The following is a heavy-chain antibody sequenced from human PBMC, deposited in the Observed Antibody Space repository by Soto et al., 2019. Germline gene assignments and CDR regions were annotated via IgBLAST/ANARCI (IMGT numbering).Heavy chain of an antibody. CDR1: GFNFCSYG. D-gene: IGHD4-17*01. CDR3: AKTTTLDRAFDI. V-gene: IGHV3-30*18. CDR2: ISYDGSNK. Sequence: GGSLRLSCAASGFNFCSYGMHWVRQAPGKGLEWVAVISYDGSNKYYADSVKGRFTISRDNSKNTLYLQMNSLRAEDTAVYYCAKTTTLDRAFDIWGQGTMVTVSS. J-gene: IGHJ3*02.